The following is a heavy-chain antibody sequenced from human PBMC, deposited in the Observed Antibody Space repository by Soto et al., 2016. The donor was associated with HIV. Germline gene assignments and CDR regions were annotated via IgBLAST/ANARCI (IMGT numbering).Heavy chain of an antibody. V-gene: IGHV3-30*04. D-gene: IGHD2-15*01. CDR2: ISYDGSNK. Sequence: VQLVESGGGVVQPGRSLRLSCAASGFTFSSYAMHWVRQAPGKGLEWVAVISYDGSNKYYADSVKGRFTISRDNSKNTLYLQMNSLRAEDTAVYYCARDDHSKEGGSGGALLDYWGQGNPGHRLL. J-gene: IGHJ4*02. CDR3: ARDDHSKEGGSGGALLDY. CDR1: GFTFSSYA.